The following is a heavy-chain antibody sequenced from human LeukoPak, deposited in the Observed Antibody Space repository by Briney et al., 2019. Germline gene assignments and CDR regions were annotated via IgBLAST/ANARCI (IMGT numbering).Heavy chain of an antibody. J-gene: IGHJ5*02. D-gene: IGHD6-6*01. V-gene: IGHV1-69*06. CDR1: GGTFSSYA. CDR2: IIPIFGTA. Sequence: SVKVSCKASGGTFSSYAISWVRQAPGQGLEWMGGIIPIFGTANYAQKFQGRVTITADKSTSTAYMELSSLRSEDTAVYYCATTPTAEYSSSSLEGSDWFDPWGQGTLVTVSS. CDR3: ATTPTAEYSSSSLEGSDWFDP.